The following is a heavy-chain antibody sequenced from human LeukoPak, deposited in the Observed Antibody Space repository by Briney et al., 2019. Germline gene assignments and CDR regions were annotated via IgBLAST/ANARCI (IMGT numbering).Heavy chain of an antibody. V-gene: IGHV3-21*01. D-gene: IGHD1-26*01. Sequence: GGSLRLSCAASGFTFSSYSMNWVRQAPGKGLEWVSSISSSSYIYSADSVKGRFTISRDNAKNSLYLQMDSLRAEDTAVYYCARDGSLAILDYWGQGTLVTVSS. CDR3: ARDGSLAILDY. J-gene: IGHJ4*02. CDR1: GFTFSSYS. CDR2: ISSSSYI.